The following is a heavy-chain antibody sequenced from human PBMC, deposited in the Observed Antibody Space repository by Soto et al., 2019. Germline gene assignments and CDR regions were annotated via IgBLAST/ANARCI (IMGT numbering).Heavy chain of an antibody. V-gene: IGHV1-8*01. CDR1: GYTFTSXD. J-gene: IGHJ5*02. CDR3: XXXXXXXXWFDP. Sequence: QVQLVQSGAEVKKPGASVKVSCKASGYTFTSXDXXXXXXXXXXXLEWMGWMNPNSGNTGYAQKFQGRVTMTRNTXXXXXXXXXXXXXXXXXXXXXXXXXXXXXXWFDPWGQGTLVTVSS. CDR2: MNPNSGNT.